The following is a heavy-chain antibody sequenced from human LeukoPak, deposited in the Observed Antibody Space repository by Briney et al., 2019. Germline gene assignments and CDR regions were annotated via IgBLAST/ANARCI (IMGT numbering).Heavy chain of an antibody. CDR1: GGSISSYS. V-gene: IGHV4-59*01. J-gene: IGHJ4*02. CDR3: ARDLRYSDYDLGDRFDY. CDR2: IHFSGST. D-gene: IGHD5-12*01. Sequence: SETLSLTGTVSGGSISSYSWTWIRQPPGKRLEWIGYIHFSGSTNYNPSLKSRVTISVDTSKNQFSLNLSSVTAADTAVYYCARDLRYSDYDLGDRFDYWGQGTLVTVSS.